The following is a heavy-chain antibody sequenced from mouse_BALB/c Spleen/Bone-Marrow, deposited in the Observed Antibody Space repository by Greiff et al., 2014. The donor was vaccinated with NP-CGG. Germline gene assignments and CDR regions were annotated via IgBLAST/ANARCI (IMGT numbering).Heavy chain of an antibody. V-gene: IGHV1-69*02. CDR1: GYTFTSYW. CDR2: IFPSETYT. D-gene: IGHD4-1*01. Sequence: QVQLKESGAELGRPGASVKLSCKASGYTFTSYWINWGKQRPGQGLEWIGNIFPSETYTNYNQKFKDKATLTVDKSSSTAYMQLSSPTSEDSAVYYCTRDNWDYWGQGTTLTVSS. CDR3: TRDNWDY. J-gene: IGHJ2*01.